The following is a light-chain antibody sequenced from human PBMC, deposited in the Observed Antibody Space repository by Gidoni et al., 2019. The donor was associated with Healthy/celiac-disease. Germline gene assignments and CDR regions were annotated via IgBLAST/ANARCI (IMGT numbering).Light chain of an antibody. Sequence: YELTQQPSVSVSPGQTASITCPGDKLGDKYACWYQQKPGQSPVLVIYQDSKRPSGIPERFSGSNSGNTATLTISGTQAMDEADYYCQAWDSSTWVFGGGTKLTVL. J-gene: IGLJ3*02. CDR3: QAWDSSTWV. CDR1: KLGDKY. CDR2: QDS. V-gene: IGLV3-1*01.